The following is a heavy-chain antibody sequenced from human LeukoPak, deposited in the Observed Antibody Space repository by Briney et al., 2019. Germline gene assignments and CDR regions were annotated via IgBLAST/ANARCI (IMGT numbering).Heavy chain of an antibody. CDR2: IGTAGDT. J-gene: IGHJ4*02. V-gene: IGHV3-13*01. CDR3: ARGVGYSGYEFLDY. CDR1: GFTFSSYD. D-gene: IGHD5-12*01. Sequence: GGSLRLSCAASGFTFSSYDMHWVRQATGKGLERVSAIGTAGDTYYPGSVKGRFTISRENAKNSLYLQMNSLRAGDTAVYYCARGVGYSGYEFLDYWGQGTLVTVSS.